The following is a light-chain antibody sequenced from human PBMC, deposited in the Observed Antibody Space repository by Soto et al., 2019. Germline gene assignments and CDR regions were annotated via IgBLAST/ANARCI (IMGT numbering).Light chain of an antibody. J-gene: IGKJ1*01. Sequence: EIVMTQSPATLSGSPGERATLSCRASQSVSSNLAWYQQKPGQAPRLLIYGASTRATGIPARFSGSGSGTEFTLTISSLQSQDFPVFYCQQYNNWPQTFGHGTKVEIK. V-gene: IGKV3-15*01. CDR1: QSVSSN. CDR2: GAS. CDR3: QQYNNWPQT.